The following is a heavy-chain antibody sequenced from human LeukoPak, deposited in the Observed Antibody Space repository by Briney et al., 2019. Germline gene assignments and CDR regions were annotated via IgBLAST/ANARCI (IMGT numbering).Heavy chain of an antibody. Sequence: PSETLSLTCAVYGGSFSGHYWSWIRQPPGKGLEWIGEINHSGSTNYNSSLKSRVTISVDTSKNQFSLKLSSVTAADTAVYYCARVRNYYDSSGPTHDAFDIWGQGTMVTVSS. CDR3: ARVRNYYDSSGPTHDAFDI. D-gene: IGHD3-22*01. CDR2: INHSGST. J-gene: IGHJ3*02. CDR1: GGSFSGHY. V-gene: IGHV4-34*01.